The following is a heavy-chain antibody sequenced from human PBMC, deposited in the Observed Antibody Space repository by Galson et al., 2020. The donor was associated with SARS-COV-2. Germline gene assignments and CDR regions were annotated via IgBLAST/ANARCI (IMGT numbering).Heavy chain of an antibody. CDR2: PGDSDT. Sequence: PGDSDTRYSPSFQGQVTISADKSISTAYLQWSSLKASDTAMYYCARPGYYDSSGYYRYDAFDIWGQGTMVTVSS. D-gene: IGHD3-22*01. V-gene: IGHV5-51*01. CDR3: ARPGYYDSSGYYRYDAFDI. J-gene: IGHJ3*02.